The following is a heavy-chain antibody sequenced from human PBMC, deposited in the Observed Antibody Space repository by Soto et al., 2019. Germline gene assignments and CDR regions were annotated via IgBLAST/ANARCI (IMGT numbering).Heavy chain of an antibody. CDR1: GGSISSSSYF. V-gene: IGHV4-39*07. CDR2: MYYSGTT. Sequence: PSETLSLTCTVSGGSISSSSYFWGWIRQPPGKGLEWIGSMYYSGTTYYNPSLKSRVTISVDTSKNQFSLKLSSVTAADTAVYYCARARGPRYFDYWGQGTLVTVSS. J-gene: IGHJ4*02. CDR3: ARARGPRYFDY.